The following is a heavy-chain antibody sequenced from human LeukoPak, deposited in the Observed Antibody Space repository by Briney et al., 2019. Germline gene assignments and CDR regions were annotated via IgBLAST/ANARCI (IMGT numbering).Heavy chain of an antibody. CDR1: GFTFGSYI. CDR2: ISISSSYI. D-gene: IGHD1-26*01. V-gene: IGHV3-21*01. CDR3: ARDNPYSESLAADDAFDI. Sequence: PGGSLRLSCAASGFTFGSYIMNWVRQAPGKGLEWVSSISISSSYIYYADSVKGRFTISRDNAKNSLYLQMNSLRAEDTAVYYCARDNPYSESLAADDAFDIWGQGTMVTVSS. J-gene: IGHJ3*02.